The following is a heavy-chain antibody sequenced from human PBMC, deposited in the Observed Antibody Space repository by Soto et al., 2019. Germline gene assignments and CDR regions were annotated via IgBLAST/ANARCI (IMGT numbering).Heavy chain of an antibody. D-gene: IGHD4-4*01. V-gene: IGHV3-23*01. CDR1: GFTFSSYA. CDR2: ISGSGDST. CDR3: ARASGSTVTLNWVTYYYMDV. Sequence: GGSLRLSCAVSGFTFSSYAMSWVRQAPGKGLEWVSGISGSGDSTYYADSVKGRFTISRDTSKNTLYLQMNSLRAEDTAVYYCARASGSTVTLNWVTYYYMDVWGKGTTVTVSS. J-gene: IGHJ6*03.